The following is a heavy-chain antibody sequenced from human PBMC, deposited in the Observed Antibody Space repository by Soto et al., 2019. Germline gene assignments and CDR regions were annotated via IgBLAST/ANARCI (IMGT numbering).Heavy chain of an antibody. D-gene: IGHD2-15*01. J-gene: IGHJ3*02. CDR2: ISGSGGTT. Sequence: EVQLLESGGGLVQPGGSLRLSCAASGFTFSSYAMSWVRQAPGKGLEWVSGISGSGGTTYYADSVKGRFTISRDNSKNTVYLQMNSLRAEDTAVYYCAKDRHFCSGGNCYSGDAFDIWGQGTMVTDSS. CDR3: AKDRHFCSGGNCYSGDAFDI. CDR1: GFTFSSYA. V-gene: IGHV3-23*01.